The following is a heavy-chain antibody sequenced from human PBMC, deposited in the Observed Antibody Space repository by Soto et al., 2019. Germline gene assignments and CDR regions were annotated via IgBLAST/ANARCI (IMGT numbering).Heavy chain of an antibody. CDR2: IIPKLGSA. Sequence: SVKVSCKASGGGNLRDYRTTWVRRAPGQGLEWMGGIIPKLGSANYAQNFQGRVTVTADESTNTVYMELRGLRSDDTAVYYCARGGEGYNVIYVYWGHGTPVTVAS. J-gene: IGHJ4*01. V-gene: IGHV1-69*13. D-gene: IGHD3-10*02. CDR1: GGGNLRDYR. CDR3: ARGGEGYNVIYVY.